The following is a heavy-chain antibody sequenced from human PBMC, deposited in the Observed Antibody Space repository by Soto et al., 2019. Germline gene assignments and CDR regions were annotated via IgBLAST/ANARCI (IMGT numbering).Heavy chain of an antibody. D-gene: IGHD6-13*01. CDR3: ARGGRPRMGYSSSWYDPEGHYYYGMDV. CDR1: GGSISSGGYS. V-gene: IGHV4-30-2*01. J-gene: IGHJ6*02. Sequence: SETLSLTCAVSGGSISSGGYSWSWIRQPPGKGLEWIGYIYHSGSTNYNPSLKSRVTISVDTSKNQFSLKLSSVTAADTAVYYCARGGRPRMGYSSSWYDPEGHYYYGMDVWGQGTTVTVSS. CDR2: IYHSGST.